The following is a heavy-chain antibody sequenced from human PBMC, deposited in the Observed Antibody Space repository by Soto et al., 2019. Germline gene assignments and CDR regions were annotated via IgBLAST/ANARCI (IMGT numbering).Heavy chain of an antibody. J-gene: IGHJ6*01. Sequence: QVHLLQSGTEVKKPGSSLKVSCKVSGGAFTDYSLNWVRHAPGQGLEWLGGIVLLHIRSTYYLRFLGGAVPLHNASNYSLKFLGRGEITADLSSTTIYMHMRGLTSDDTATYYCALWSHWNPLYYRGLDVWGQGTTVIVSS. CDR2: IVLLHIRSTYYLRFLGGAVPLHNAS. D-gene: IGHD1-1*01. CDR3: ALWSHWNPLYYRGLDV. CDR1: GGAFTDYS. V-gene: IGHV1-69*19.